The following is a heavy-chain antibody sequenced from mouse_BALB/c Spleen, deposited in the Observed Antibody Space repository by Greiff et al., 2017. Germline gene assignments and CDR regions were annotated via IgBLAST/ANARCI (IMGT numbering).Heavy chain of an antibody. V-gene: IGHV1-4*02. J-gene: IGHJ4*01. D-gene: IGHD2-1*01. CDR2: INPSSGYT. Sequence: VQLQQSAAELARPGASVKMSCKASGYTFTSYTMHWVKQRPGQGLEWIGYINPSSGYTEYNQKFKDKTTLTADKSSSTAYMQLSSLTSEDSAVYYCARWDGKAYAMDYWGQGTSVTVSA. CDR3: ARWDGKAYAMDY. CDR1: GYTFTSYT.